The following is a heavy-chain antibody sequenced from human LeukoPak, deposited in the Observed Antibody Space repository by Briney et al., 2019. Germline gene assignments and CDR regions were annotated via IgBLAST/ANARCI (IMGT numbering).Heavy chain of an antibody. V-gene: IGHV3-53*01. CDR3: TKSGPPDPY. CDR1: GLTVSSND. D-gene: IGHD1-14*01. J-gene: IGHJ3*01. Sequence: PGGSLRLSCAASGLTVSSNDMGWVRQAPGKGLEWVSFIYSGDGTFYAASVKGRFTISRDNSKNTLYLQMNSLRAEDTAMYYCTKSGPPDPYWGQGTMVTVSS. CDR2: IYSGDGT.